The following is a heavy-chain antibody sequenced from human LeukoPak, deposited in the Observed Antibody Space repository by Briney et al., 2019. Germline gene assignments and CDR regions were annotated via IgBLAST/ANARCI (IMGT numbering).Heavy chain of an antibody. CDR3: ARVEYCSSTSCRYYYYYGMDV. CDR2: IIPILGIA. V-gene: IGHV1-69*02. D-gene: IGHD2-2*01. J-gene: IGHJ6*02. CDR1: GGTFSSYT. Sequence: GSSVKVSCKASGGTFSSYTISWVRQAPGQGLEWMGRIIPILGIANYAQKFQGRVTITADKSTSTAYMELSSLRSEDTAVYYCARVEYCSSTSCRYYYYYGMDVWGQATTVTVSS.